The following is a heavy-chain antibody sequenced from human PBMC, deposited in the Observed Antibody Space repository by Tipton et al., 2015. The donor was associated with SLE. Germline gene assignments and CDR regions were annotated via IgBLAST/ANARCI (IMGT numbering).Heavy chain of an antibody. CDR3: ARTLDALDI. V-gene: IGHV4-39*07. CDR2: INTGGGT. CDR1: GGSITSSSYF. Sequence: TLSLTCAVSGGSITSSSYFWGWIRQSPGRGLEWIGNINTGGGTYRNPSLMSRVTISVDTSKNQFSLKLTAVTAADTAVYYCARTLDALDIWGQGTMVTVSS. J-gene: IGHJ3*02.